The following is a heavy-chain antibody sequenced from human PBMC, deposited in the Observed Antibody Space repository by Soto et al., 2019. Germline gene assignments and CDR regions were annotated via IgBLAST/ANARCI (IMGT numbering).Heavy chain of an antibody. CDR2: IYYSGGT. Sequence: QVQLQESGPGLVRPSGTLSLTCAVSGDSINSNYCWTWVRQPPGKGLEWIAEIYYSGGTSYNPSRKSRLTISMDKAKNQFSLKLTSVTAADTAMYYCARDTGWGLGYWGQGTLVTVSS. V-gene: IGHV4-4*02. CDR1: GDSINSNYC. J-gene: IGHJ4*02. D-gene: IGHD6-19*01. CDR3: ARDTGWGLGY.